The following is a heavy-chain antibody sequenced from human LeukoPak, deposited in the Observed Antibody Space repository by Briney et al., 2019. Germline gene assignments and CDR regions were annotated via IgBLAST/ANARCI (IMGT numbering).Heavy chain of an antibody. J-gene: IGHJ5*02. Sequence: PGGSLRLSCAAAGFTFSTYGMHWVRQAPGKGLEWVTFIRHDGSNKYYADSVKGRFTISRDNSRNTLYLQMNSLRAEDTAVYYCARDRNGWFDPWGQGTLVTVSS. CDR1: GFTFSTYG. V-gene: IGHV3-30*02. CDR3: ARDRNGWFDP. CDR2: IRHDGSNK. D-gene: IGHD1-1*01.